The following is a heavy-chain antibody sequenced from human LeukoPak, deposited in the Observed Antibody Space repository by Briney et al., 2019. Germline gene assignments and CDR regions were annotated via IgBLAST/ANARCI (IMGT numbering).Heavy chain of an antibody. Sequence: GGSLRLSCAASGFTFSSSAMNWVRQAPGKGLEWVSYISSSGSTIYHADSVKGRFTISRDNSKNTLYVQMNSLRAEDTAVYYCAKGGIASPGLSNWGQGTLVTVSS. J-gene: IGHJ4*02. CDR3: AKGGIASPGLSN. CDR1: GFTFSSSA. V-gene: IGHV3-23*01. D-gene: IGHD6-13*01. CDR2: ISSSGSTI.